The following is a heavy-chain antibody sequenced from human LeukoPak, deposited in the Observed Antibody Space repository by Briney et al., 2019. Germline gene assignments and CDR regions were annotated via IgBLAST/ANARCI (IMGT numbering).Heavy chain of an antibody. D-gene: IGHD3-10*01. J-gene: IGHJ5*02. CDR2: ISPDNGNT. V-gene: IGHV1-3*01. CDR3: AIRGVTACLDP. Sequence: GASVKVSCTASGYTFTDYALHWVRQAPGQRLEWMGWISPDNGNTRYSQKFQGRVTITRDTSASTAYMELSSLRSEDTAMYYCAIRGVTACLDPWGQGTLVTVSS. CDR1: GYTFTDYA.